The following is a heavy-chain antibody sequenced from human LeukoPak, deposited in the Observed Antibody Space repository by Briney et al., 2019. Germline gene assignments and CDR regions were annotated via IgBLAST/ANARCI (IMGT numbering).Heavy chain of an antibody. V-gene: IGHV3-7*01. J-gene: IGHJ4*02. Sequence: PGGSLRLSCTASGFTFSNYWMSGVGQGRGKGGEGVANRSQEGSEIDSVDSVKGRFPIFRDNAKNSLYLQLYSLRAEDTAVYSCARIQVRGQPRCSSGCYFHYWGQGTLVTVSS. CDR3: ARIQVRGQPRCSSGCYFHY. CDR2: RSQEGSEI. CDR1: GFTFSNYW. D-gene: IGHD6-19*01.